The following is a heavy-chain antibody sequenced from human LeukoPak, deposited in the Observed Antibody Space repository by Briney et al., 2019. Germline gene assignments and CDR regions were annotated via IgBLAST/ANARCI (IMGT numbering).Heavy chain of an antibody. CDR2: IYHSGST. J-gene: IGHJ6*03. V-gene: IGHV4-38-2*01. CDR3: ARRGGSYRLFYYYYMDV. Sequence: SETLSLTCDVSGYSISSGYYWGWIRQPPGKGLEWIGSIYHSGSTYYNPSLKSRVTISVDTSKNQFSLKLSSVTAADTAVYYCARRGGSYRLFYYYYMDVWGEGTTVTVSS. CDR1: GYSISSGYY. D-gene: IGHD1-26*01.